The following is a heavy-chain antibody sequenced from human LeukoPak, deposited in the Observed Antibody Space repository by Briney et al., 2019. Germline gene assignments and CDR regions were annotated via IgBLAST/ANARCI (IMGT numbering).Heavy chain of an antibody. CDR3: AREVTIFGVVINGYYFDY. J-gene: IGHJ4*02. CDR2: ISAYNGNT. CDR1: AYTFTGYD. V-gene: IGHV1-18*01. Sequence: GASVKVSCKASAYTFTGYDINWVRQATGQGLEWMGWISAYNGNTNYAQKLQGRVTMTTDTSTSTAYMELRSLRTEETAVYYCAREVTIFGVVINGYYFDYWGQGTLVTVSS. D-gene: IGHD3-3*01.